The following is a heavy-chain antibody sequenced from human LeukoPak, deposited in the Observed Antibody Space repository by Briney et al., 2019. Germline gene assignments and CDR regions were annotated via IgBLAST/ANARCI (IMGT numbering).Heavy chain of an antibody. Sequence: PGGSLRLSCVASGYTFSHYWMSWVRQTPGKGLEWVASISNGGYPTYYVDSVRGRFTISRDNSKNTLYLQMNSLRAGDTAVYYCAREVEYYDSSTTYFYGMDVWGQGTTVTVSS. J-gene: IGHJ6*02. CDR1: GYTFSHYW. D-gene: IGHD3-22*01. CDR3: AREVEYYDSSTTYFYGMDV. CDR2: ISNGGYPT. V-gene: IGHV3-7*01.